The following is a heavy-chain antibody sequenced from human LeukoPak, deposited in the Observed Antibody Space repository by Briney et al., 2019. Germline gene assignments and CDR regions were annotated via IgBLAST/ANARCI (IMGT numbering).Heavy chain of an antibody. Sequence: PGESLKISCKGSGYSFTSYWISWVRQMPGKGLEWMGRIDPSDSYTNYSPSFQGHVTISADKSISTAYLQWSSLKASDTAMYYCASGRPYSMDVWGKGTTVTVSS. J-gene: IGHJ6*04. V-gene: IGHV5-10-1*01. CDR2: IDPSDSYT. CDR3: ASGRPYSMDV. CDR1: GYSFTSYW.